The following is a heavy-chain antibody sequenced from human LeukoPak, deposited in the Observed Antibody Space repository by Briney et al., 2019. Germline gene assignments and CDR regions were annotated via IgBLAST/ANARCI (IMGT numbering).Heavy chain of an antibody. D-gene: IGHD1-20*01. CDR1: GGSISSSSYY. Sequence: SETLSLTCTVSGGSISSSSYYWVWIRQPPGKGLEWIGSIYYSGSTYYNPSLKSRVTISVDTSKNQFSLKLSSVTAADTAVYYCARDNWNWFDPWGQGTLVTVSS. CDR2: IYYSGST. CDR3: ARDNWNWFDP. V-gene: IGHV4-39*07. J-gene: IGHJ5*02.